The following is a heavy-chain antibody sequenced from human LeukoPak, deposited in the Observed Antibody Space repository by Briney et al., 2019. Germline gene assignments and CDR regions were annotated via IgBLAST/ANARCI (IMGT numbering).Heavy chain of an antibody. CDR1: GFTFSSYS. J-gene: IGHJ4*02. V-gene: IGHV3-21*01. CDR3: ARGGSSGYFDY. Sequence: GGSLRLSCAASGFTFSSYSMNWARQAPGKGLEWVSSIINTGTYVYYADSVKGRFTISRDNAKNSLYLQMNSLRAEDTAIYYCARGGSSGYFDYWGQGTLVTVSS. D-gene: IGHD6-13*01. CDR2: IINTGTYV.